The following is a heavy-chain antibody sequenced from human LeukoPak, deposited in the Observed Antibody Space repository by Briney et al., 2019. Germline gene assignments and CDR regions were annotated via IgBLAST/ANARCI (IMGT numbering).Heavy chain of an antibody. CDR3: AGGYSSSYNWFDP. Sequence: PSETLSLTCTLSVGSINSGSYYWSWIRPPAGKGLEWIGRIYTSGSTNYNPSLKRRVPISVETSKNQFSLKLSSVTDADTAVYYCAGGYSSSYNWFDPWGEGTLVTVSS. D-gene: IGHD6-6*01. J-gene: IGHJ5*02. V-gene: IGHV4-61*02. CDR2: IYTSGST. CDR1: VGSINSGSYY.